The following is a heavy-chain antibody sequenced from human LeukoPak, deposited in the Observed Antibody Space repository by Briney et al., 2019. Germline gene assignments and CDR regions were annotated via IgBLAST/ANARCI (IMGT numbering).Heavy chain of an antibody. J-gene: IGHJ4*02. V-gene: IGHV3-23*01. D-gene: IGHD3-9*01. CDR2: ISGSGGST. Sequence: PGGSLRLSCAASGFTFSSYAMSWVRQAPGKGLEWVSAISGSGGSTYYTDSVKGRFTISRDNSKNTLYLQMNGLRAEDTAVYYFAKAVNFDWLPNDYWGQGTLVTVSS. CDR3: AKAVNFDWLPNDY. CDR1: GFTFSSYA.